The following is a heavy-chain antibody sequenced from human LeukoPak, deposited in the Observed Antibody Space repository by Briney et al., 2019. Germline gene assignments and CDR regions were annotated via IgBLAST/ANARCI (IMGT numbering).Heavy chain of an antibody. V-gene: IGHV1-2*02. CDR2: INPNSGGT. CDR1: GYTFTGYY. D-gene: IGHD2-8*01. CDR3: ARETKWTRAFDI. Sequence: GASVKVSCKASGYTFTGYYMHWVRQAPGQGLEWMGWINPNSGGTNYAQKFQGRVAMTRDTSISTAYMELSRLRSDDTAVYYCARETKWTRAFDIWGQGTMVTVSS. J-gene: IGHJ3*02.